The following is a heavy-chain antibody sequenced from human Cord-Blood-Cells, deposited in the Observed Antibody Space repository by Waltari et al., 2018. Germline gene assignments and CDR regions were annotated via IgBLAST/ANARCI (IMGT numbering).Heavy chain of an antibody. D-gene: IGHD3-10*01. CDR1: GYTFTGSS. CDR3: VSGNDRGNNWFDP. J-gene: IGHJ5*02. V-gene: IGHV1-2*06. Sequence: QVQLVQSGAEVKKPGASVKVSCKASGYTFTGSSIHWVRRAPGQGLEWMGRINPNSGGTNYAQKCQGRVTMTRDTSISTAYMELSRLRSDDTAVYYCVSGNDRGNNWFDPWGQGTLVTVSS. CDR2: INPNSGGT.